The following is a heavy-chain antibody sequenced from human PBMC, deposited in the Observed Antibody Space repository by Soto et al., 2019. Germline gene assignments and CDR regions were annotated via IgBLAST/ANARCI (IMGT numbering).Heavy chain of an antibody. CDR3: AREGGXFDSSGSGVYHYYGVDV. Sequence: SETLSLTCTVSGGPISPYYWSWIRQPAGKGLEWIGRIYYTGSTNYNPPLKSRVSMSLDTARNQISLKVKSVTAADTAVYYCAREGGXFDSSGSGVYHYYGVDVWGRGTTVTVSS. CDR2: IYYTGST. V-gene: IGHV4-4*07. J-gene: IGHJ6*02. CDR1: GGPISPYY. D-gene: IGHD3-22*01.